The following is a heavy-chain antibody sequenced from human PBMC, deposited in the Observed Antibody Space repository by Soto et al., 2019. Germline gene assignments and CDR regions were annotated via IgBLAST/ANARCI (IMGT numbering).Heavy chain of an antibody. CDR3: ARDPDPTYYYGAGSSDWFDP. D-gene: IGHD3-10*01. CDR2: ISAYNGNT. J-gene: IGHJ5*02. CDR1: GYTFTSYG. Sequence: ASVKVSSKASGYTFTSYGISWVRQAPGQGLEWMGWISAYNGNTNYAQKLQGRVTMTTDTSTSTAYMELRSLRSDDTAVYYCARDPDPTYYYGAGSSDWFDPWVQG. V-gene: IGHV1-18*04.